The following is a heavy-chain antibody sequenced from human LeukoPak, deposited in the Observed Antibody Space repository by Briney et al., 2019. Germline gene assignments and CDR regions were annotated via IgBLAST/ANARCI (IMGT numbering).Heavy chain of an antibody. CDR2: IYPGDSEI. Sequence: GESLKISCKGSGYRFTSYWIGWVRQMPGKGLEWMGIIYPGDSEIIYSPSFQGQVTISADKSFTTAYLQWSSLKASDSAMYYCARRQSPDYWGQGTLVTVSS. J-gene: IGHJ4*02. V-gene: IGHV5-51*01. CDR3: ARRQSPDY. CDR1: GYRFTSYW.